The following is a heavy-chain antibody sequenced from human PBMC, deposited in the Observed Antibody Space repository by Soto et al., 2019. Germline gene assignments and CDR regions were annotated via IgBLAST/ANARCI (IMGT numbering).Heavy chain of an antibody. CDR1: GFTFSDYG. CDR3: AKFGGYFHSSGYAYY. V-gene: IGHV3-23*01. Sequence: EVQLLESGGGLVQPGGSLRLSCAASGFTFSDYGMSWVRQAPGKRLEGVAVVNGSGGSTSYADSVKGRFTISRANANNTLYLQMNSLRADDKVVYYCAKFGGYFHSSGYAYYWGQVALVTVAS. J-gene: IGHJ4*02. CDR2: VNGSGGST. D-gene: IGHD3-22*01.